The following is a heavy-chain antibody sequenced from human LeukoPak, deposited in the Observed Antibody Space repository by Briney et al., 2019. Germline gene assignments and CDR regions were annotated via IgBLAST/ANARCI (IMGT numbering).Heavy chain of an antibody. CDR3: AREGLRGSLDY. J-gene: IGHJ4*02. CDR2: IYYSGST. CDR1: GGSISSGGYY. V-gene: IGHV4-31*03. Sequence: SQTLSPTCTVSGGSISSGGYYWSWIRQHPGKGLEWIGYIYYSGSTYYNPSLKSRVTISVDTSKNQFSLKLSSVTAADTAVYYCAREGLRGSLDYWGQGTLVTVSS. D-gene: IGHD3-16*01.